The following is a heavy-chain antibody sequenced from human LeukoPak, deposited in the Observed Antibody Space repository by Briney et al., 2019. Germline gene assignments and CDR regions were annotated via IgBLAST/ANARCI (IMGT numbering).Heavy chain of an antibody. D-gene: IGHD4-17*01. V-gene: IGHV3-30*03. CDR1: GFTFSSYS. Sequence: PGGSLRLSCAASGFTFSSYSMNWVRQAPGKGLEWVAYISYDGSNKYYADSVKGRFTISRDNSKNTMHLEMNSLRGDDTALYYCARDRLDYGDPDAYDVWGQGTLVTVSS. CDR3: ARDRLDYGDPDAYDV. J-gene: IGHJ3*01. CDR2: ISYDGSNK.